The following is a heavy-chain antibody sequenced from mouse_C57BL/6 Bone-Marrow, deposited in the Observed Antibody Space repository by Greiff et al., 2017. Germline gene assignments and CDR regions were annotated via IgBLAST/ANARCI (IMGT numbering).Heavy chain of an antibody. J-gene: IGHJ3*01. CDR3: VRPPYYYGSIAWFAY. Sequence: VQLKESGSELRSPGSSVKLSCKDFVSEVFPIAYMSWVRQKPGHGFEWIGGILPSIGRTISGEKFVDNATLDADALSNPSYLELNSLTSADSAIYYCVRPPYYYGSIAWFAYWGQGTLVTVSA. CDR1: VSEVFPIAY. CDR2: ILPSIGRT. V-gene: IGHV15-2*01. D-gene: IGHD1-1*01.